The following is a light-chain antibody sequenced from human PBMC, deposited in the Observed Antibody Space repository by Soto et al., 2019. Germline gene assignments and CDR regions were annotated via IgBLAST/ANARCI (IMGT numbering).Light chain of an antibody. CDR3: QQYGDWPLT. Sequence: EIVLTQSPATLSVSPGERATLSCRASQSVGSNFAWYQQKPGQAPRLLIFASSTRATGVPARFNGSGSGTEFTLTISSLQSEDFAVYYCQQYGDWPLTFGGGAKVEIE. V-gene: IGKV3-15*01. CDR1: QSVGSN. CDR2: ASS. J-gene: IGKJ4*01.